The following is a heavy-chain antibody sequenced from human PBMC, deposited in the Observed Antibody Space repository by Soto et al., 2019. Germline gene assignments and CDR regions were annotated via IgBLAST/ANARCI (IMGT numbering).Heavy chain of an antibody. CDR2: ISSTSNTI. D-gene: IGHD4-4*01. J-gene: IGHJ6*02. CDR3: ARAKYRDDYIYYYYGMDV. CDR1: AMSLSGYG. Sequence: GGSLRAPGGAPAMSLSGYGVSWGRQAAGEGMVCLSYISSTSNTIYYADSVKGRFTISRDNAKNSLCLQMSSLRDEDTAVYYCARAKYRDDYIYYYYGMDVWGQGTTVTVAS. V-gene: IGHV3-48*02.